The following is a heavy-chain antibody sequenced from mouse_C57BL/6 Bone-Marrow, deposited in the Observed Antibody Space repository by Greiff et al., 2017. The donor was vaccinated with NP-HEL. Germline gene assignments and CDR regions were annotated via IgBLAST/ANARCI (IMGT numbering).Heavy chain of an antibody. CDR3: ARSGYGYDLYAMDD. V-gene: IGHV1-55*01. J-gene: IGHJ4*01. Sequence: QVQLQQSGAELVKPGASVKMSCKASGYTFTSYWITWVKQRPGQGLEWIGDIYPGSGSTNYNEKFKSKATLTVDTSSSPAYMQLSSLTSEDSAVYYCARSGYGYDLYAMDDWGQGTSVTVSS. CDR1: GYTFTSYW. CDR2: IYPGSGST. D-gene: IGHD2-2*01.